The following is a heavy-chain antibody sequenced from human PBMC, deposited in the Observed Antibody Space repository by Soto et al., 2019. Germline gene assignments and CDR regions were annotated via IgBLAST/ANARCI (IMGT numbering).Heavy chain of an antibody. D-gene: IGHD3-16*01. J-gene: IGHJ5*02. V-gene: IGHV3-30-3*01. CDR2: ISYDGSNK. CDR3: ARDGRYDYVWGNPSS. Sequence: PGGSLRLSCAASGFTFSSYAMHWVRQAPGKGLEWVAVISYDGSNKYYADSVKGRFTISRDNSKNTLYLQMNSLRAEDTAVYYCARDGRYDYVWGNPSSWGQGTLVTVSS. CDR1: GFTFSSYA.